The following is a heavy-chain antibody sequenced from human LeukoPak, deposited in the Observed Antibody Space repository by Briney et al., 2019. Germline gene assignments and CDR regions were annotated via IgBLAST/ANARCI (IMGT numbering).Heavy chain of an antibody. CDR2: IIPVLGVS. J-gene: IGHJ4*02. D-gene: IGHD3-3*01. Sequence: GASVKVSCKASGGSFSSSVITWVRQAPRQGLEWMGRIIPVLGVSNFAQKFQGRVTITADKSTSTAYMELRSLRSDDTAVYYCARAKSFLDFWSGYSDYWGQGTLVTVSS. CDR3: ARAKSFLDFWSGYSDY. V-gene: IGHV1-69*04. CDR1: GGSFSSSV.